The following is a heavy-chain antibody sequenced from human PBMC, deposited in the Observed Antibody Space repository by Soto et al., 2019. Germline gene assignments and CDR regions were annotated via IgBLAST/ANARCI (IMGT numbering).Heavy chain of an antibody. D-gene: IGHD6-6*01. CDR1: GFTFSSYA. CDR3: AKVSQTKYSSSSYFDY. CDR2: ISGSGGST. Sequence: GGSLRLSCAASGFTFSSYAMSWVRQAPGKGLEWVSAISGSGGSTYYADSVKGRFTISRDNSKNTLYLQMNSLRAEDTAVYYCAKVSQTKYSSSSYFDYWGQGTLVTVSS. J-gene: IGHJ4*02. V-gene: IGHV3-23*01.